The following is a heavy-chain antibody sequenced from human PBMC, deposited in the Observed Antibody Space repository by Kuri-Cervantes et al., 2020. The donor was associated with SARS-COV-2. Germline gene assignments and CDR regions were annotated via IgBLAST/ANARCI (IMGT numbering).Heavy chain of an antibody. J-gene: IGHJ4*02. CDR2: INHSGST. Sequence: SETLSLTCAVYGGSFSGYYWSWIRQPPGKGLEWIGEINHSGSTNYNPSLKSRVTISVDTSRNQFSLRLTSVTAADTATYYCATTYCGGDCSFDYWGQGTLVTVSS. D-gene: IGHD2-21*01. V-gene: IGHV4-34*01. CDR1: GGSFSGYY. CDR3: ATTYCGGDCSFDY.